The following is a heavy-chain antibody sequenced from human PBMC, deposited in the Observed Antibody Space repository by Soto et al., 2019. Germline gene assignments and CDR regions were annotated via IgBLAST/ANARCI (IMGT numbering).Heavy chain of an antibody. V-gene: IGHV4-59*12. CDR2: IYYSGST. Sequence: SETHSLTSTVADGSSISYDWSWIRQPPGKGLEWIGYIYYSGSTNYNPSLKSRVTISVDTSKNQFSLKLTSVTAADTAVYYCAAGGGLPRYYWGQGTLVTVSS. CDR3: AAGGGLPRYY. D-gene: IGHD5-12*01. J-gene: IGHJ4*02. CDR1: DGSSISYD.